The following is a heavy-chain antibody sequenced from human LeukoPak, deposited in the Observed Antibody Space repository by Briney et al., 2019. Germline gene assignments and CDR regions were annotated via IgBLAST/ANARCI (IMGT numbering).Heavy chain of an antibody. V-gene: IGHV1-8*03. CDR1: GYTFTSYD. D-gene: IGHD1-26*01. CDR3: ARGAWELSAFDI. J-gene: IGHJ3*02. CDR2: MNSNSGDT. Sequence: ASVKVSCKASGYTFTSYDVIWVRQATGQGLEWMGWMNSNSGDTGYAQKFQGRLTITRNTSISTAYMDLSSLRSEDTAVYYCARGAWELSAFDIWGQGTMVTVSS.